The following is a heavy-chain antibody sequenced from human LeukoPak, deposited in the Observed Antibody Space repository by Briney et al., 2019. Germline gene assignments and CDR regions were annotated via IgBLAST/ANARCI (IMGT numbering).Heavy chain of an antibody. CDR2: INPNSGGT. V-gene: IGHV1-2*02. CDR3: ARSYSGHDFMN. J-gene: IGHJ4*02. D-gene: IGHD5-12*01. Sequence: APVKSSCRAPDSTFTGSDTAGGGQSPGQGLEWMGWINPNSGGTNYAQKFQGRVTMTRDTSISTAYMELSSLRSDDTAVYYCARSYSGHDFMNWGQETLVTVSS. CDR1: DSTFTGSD.